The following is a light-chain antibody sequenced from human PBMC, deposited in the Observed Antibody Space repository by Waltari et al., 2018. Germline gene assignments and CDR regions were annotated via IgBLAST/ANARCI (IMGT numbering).Light chain of an antibody. CDR3: SSYTSSSTWV. J-gene: IGLJ3*02. V-gene: IGLV2-14*03. CDR2: DVN. Sequence: QSALTQPASVSGSPGQSITISCTGTSSDVGGYNYVSWYQQHPGRAPKLMIYDVNNRPSGVSDRFAGSKSVNTASLTISGLQAEDEADYYCSSYTSSSTWVLGGGTKLTVL. CDR1: SSDVGGYNY.